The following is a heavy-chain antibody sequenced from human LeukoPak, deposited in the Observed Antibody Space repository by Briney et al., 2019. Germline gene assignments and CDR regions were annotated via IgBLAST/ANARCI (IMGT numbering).Heavy chain of an antibody. V-gene: IGHV3-48*01. CDR3: ARDKSSGPSGDY. CDR2: ISSSSSTI. CDR1: GFTFSSYS. D-gene: IGHD3-22*01. J-gene: IGHJ4*02. Sequence: GALRLSCAASGFTFSSYSMNWVRQAPGKGLEWVSYISSSSSTIYYADSVKGRFTISRDNAENSLYLQMNSLRAEDTAVYYCARDKSSGPSGDYWGQGTLVTVSS.